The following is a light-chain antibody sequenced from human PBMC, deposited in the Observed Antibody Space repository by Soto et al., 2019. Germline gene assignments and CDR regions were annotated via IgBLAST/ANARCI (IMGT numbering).Light chain of an antibody. Sequence: EIVMTQSPATLSVSPGERATLSCRASQSVGSNLAWYQQKPGQAPRLLIYGASTWGTGVPPRFTGSGSGTEFTLTISGLQSEDFAVYYCQQYNSWPITFGQGTRLEI. J-gene: IGKJ5*01. CDR3: QQYNSWPIT. CDR2: GAS. CDR1: QSVGSN. V-gene: IGKV3D-15*01.